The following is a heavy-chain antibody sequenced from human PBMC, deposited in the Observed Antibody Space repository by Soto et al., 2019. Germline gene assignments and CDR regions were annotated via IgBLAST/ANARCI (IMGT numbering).Heavy chain of an antibody. J-gene: IGHJ4*02. Sequence: GASVKVSCKASGYTFTSYYMHWVRQAPGQGLEWMGIINPSGGSTSYAQKFQGRVTMTRDTSTSTVYMELSSLRSEDTAVYYCARDDVDCSGGSCYSGYFDYWGQGTLVTVSS. CDR3: ARDDVDCSGGSCYSGYFDY. CDR1: GYTFTSYY. D-gene: IGHD2-15*01. CDR2: INPSGGST. V-gene: IGHV1-46*01.